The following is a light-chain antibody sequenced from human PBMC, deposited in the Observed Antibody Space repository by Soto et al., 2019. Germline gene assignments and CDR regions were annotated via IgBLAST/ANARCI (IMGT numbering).Light chain of an antibody. CDR1: SSDVGGYNY. CDR3: SSYTSSSTYV. CDR2: EVS. Sequence: LTQPSSLSWSPGQSIPISCTENSSDVGGYNYVSWYQQHPGKAPKLMIYEVSNRPSGVSNRFSGSKSGNTASLPISGLQAEDEADYYCSSYTSSSTYVFGTGTKVTVL. J-gene: IGLJ1*01. V-gene: IGLV2-14*01.